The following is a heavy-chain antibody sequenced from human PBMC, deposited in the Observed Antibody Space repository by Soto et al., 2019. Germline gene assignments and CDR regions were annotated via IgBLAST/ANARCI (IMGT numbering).Heavy chain of an antibody. CDR2: IIPIFGTA. CDR1: GGTFSRYA. D-gene: IGHD6-25*01. Sequence: GASVKVSCKASGGTFSRYAISWVRQAPGQGLEWMGGIIPIFGTANYAQKFQGRVTITADESTSTAYMELSSLRSEDTAVYYCARGRVKDRSGYYPYHFDFRAQGSLVTVSS. CDR3: ARGRVKDRSGYYPYHFDF. V-gene: IGHV1-69*13. J-gene: IGHJ4*02.